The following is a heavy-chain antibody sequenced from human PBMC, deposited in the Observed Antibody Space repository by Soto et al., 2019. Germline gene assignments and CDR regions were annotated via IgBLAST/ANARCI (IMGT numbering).Heavy chain of an antibody. J-gene: IGHJ2*01. D-gene: IGHD2-15*01. Sequence: KGLEWVSAISGSGGSTYYADSVKGRFTIARDNSKNTLYLQMNSLRAEDTVFFFQAEDGIRGVRPVSAFLLNRSSDL. CDR2: ISGSGGST. V-gene: IGHV3-23*01. CDR3: AEDGIRGVRPVSAFLLNRSSDL.